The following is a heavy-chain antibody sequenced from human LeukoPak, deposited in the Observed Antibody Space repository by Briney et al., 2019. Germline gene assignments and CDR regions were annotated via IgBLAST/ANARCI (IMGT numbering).Heavy chain of an antibody. CDR3: ARAGPREDY. CDR1: GGSISSYY. J-gene: IGHJ4*02. Sequence: TSETLSHTCTVSGGSISSYYWSWIRQPPGKGLEWIGYIYYSGSTNYNPSLKSRVTISVDTSKNQFSLKLSSVTAADTAVYYCARAGPREDYWGQGTLVTVSS. CDR2: IYYSGST. V-gene: IGHV4-59*01.